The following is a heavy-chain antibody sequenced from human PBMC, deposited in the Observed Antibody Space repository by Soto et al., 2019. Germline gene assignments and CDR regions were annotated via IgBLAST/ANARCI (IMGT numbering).Heavy chain of an antibody. CDR1: GGSISSYY. D-gene: IGHD3-10*01. CDR2: IYYSGST. Sequence: NPSETLSLTCTVSGGSISSYYWSWIRQPPGKGLEWIGYIYYSGSTNYNPSLKSRVTISVDTSKNQFSLKLSSVTAADTAVYYCARESGSGLYYYYGMDVWGQGTTVTVSS. J-gene: IGHJ6*02. CDR3: ARESGSGLYYYYGMDV. V-gene: IGHV4-59*01.